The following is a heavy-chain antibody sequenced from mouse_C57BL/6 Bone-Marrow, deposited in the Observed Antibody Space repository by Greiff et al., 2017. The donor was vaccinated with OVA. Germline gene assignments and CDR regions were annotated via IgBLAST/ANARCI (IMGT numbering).Heavy chain of an antibody. CDR2: INPGSGGT. D-gene: IGHD1-1*01. CDR3: AKTTVVAVDY. V-gene: IGHV1-54*01. J-gene: IGHJ2*01. CDR1: GYAFTNYL. Sequence: QVQLQQSGAELVRPGTSVKVSCKASGYAFTNYLIEWVKQRPGQGLEWIGVINPGSGGTNYNEKFKGKATLTADKSSSTAYMELRSLTSEDSAVYFCAKTTVVAVDYWGQGTTLTVSS.